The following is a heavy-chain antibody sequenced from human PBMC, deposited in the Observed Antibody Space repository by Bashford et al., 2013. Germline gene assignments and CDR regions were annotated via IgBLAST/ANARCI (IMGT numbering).Heavy chain of an antibody. CDR1: GGTFTSFA. CDR2: FVPILNIA. J-gene: IGHJ4*02. V-gene: IGHV1-69*10. D-gene: IGHD5-24*01. Sequence: VASVKVSCKSSGGTFTSFAVTWVRQAPGQGLEWMGGFVPILNIADYAQKFQGRVTITADKSTSTAYMELSSLTSEDTAVYYCAAEGLRYTNWGQGTLVTVSS. CDR3: AAEGLRYTN.